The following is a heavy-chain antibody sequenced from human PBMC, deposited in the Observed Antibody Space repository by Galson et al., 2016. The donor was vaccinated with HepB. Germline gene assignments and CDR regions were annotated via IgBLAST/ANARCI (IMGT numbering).Heavy chain of an antibody. V-gene: IGHV4-4*02. J-gene: IGHJ4*02. CDR2: T. D-gene: IGHD2-2*01. CDR3: ASLPLGYCSGPSCYWEFDF. Sequence: TNYNPSLKSRVTILVDRSKNQFSLRLTSVTAADTAVYYCASLPLGYCSGPSCYWEFDFWGQGTLVIVSS.